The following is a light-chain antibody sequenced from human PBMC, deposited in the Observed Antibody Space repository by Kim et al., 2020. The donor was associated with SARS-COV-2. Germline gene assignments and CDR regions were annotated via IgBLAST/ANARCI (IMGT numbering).Light chain of an antibody. CDR1: KLGDKY. J-gene: IGLJ1*01. CDR3: QAWDSSTGV. CDR2: QDS. Sequence: SVSPEQAASITCSGDKLGDKYACWYQQKPGQSPVLVIYQDSKRPSGIPERFSGSNSGNKATLTISGTQAMDEADYYCQAWDSSTGVFGTGTKVTVL. V-gene: IGLV3-1*01.